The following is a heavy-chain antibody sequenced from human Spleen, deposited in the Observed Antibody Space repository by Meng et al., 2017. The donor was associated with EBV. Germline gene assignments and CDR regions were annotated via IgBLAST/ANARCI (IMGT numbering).Heavy chain of an antibody. V-gene: IGHV3-21*01. CDR2: IDYGGIST. CDR3: VREEYDPRDF. CDR1: GFIFNNYR. J-gene: IGHJ4*02. D-gene: IGHD3-16*01. Sequence: VQLVESGGGRVEPGGSLGLSCAASGFIFNNYRMNWVRQAPGKGLEWVSVIDYGGISTYYADSVKGRFTISRDNAKNSVSLQMNNLRAEDTAVYYCVREEYDPRDFWGQGTLVTVSS.